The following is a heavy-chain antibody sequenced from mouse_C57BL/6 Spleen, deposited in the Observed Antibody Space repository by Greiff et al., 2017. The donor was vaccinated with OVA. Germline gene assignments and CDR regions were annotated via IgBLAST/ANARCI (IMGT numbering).Heavy chain of an antibody. Sequence: VQLQQPGAELVRPGSSVKLSCKASGYTFTSYWMHWVKQRPIQGLEWIGNIDPSDSDTHYNQKFKDKATLTVDKSSSTAYMQLSSLTSEDSAVYYCSVATDYWGQGTTLTVSS. D-gene: IGHD1-1*01. V-gene: IGHV1-52*01. J-gene: IGHJ2*01. CDR3: SVATDY. CDR1: GYTFTSYW. CDR2: IDPSDSDT.